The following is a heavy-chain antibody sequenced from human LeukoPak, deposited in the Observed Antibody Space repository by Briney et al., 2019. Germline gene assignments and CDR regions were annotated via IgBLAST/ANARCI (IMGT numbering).Heavy chain of an antibody. D-gene: IGHD5-12*01. CDR1: GGSTSRGDYY. J-gene: IGHJ4*02. CDR3: AREEVARFDY. CDR2: FYYNGST. V-gene: IGHV4-30-4*01. Sequence: NPSQTLSLTCTVSGGSTSRGDYYWSWIRQPPGKGLEWIGYFYYNGSTYYNPSLKSRVTISVETSKNQFSLKLSSVTAADTAVYYCAREEVARFDYWGQGTLVTVSS.